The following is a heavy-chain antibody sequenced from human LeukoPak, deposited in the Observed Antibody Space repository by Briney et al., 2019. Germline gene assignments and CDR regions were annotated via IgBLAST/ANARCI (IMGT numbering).Heavy chain of an antibody. CDR1: GGSFSGYY. CDR2: INHSGST. CDR3: ARAGTGLRGWFDP. J-gene: IGHJ5*02. Sequence: SETLSLTCAVYGGSFSGYYWSWIRQPPGKGLEWIGEINHSGSTNYNPSLKSRVTISVDTSKNQFSLKLSSVPAADTAVYHCARAGTGLRGWFDPWGQGTLVTVSS. D-gene: IGHD3/OR15-3a*01. V-gene: IGHV4-34*01.